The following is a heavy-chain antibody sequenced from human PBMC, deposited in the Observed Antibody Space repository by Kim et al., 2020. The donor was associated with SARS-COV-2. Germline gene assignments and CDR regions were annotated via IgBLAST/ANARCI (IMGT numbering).Heavy chain of an antibody. CDR3: TTYYYDGSVRPH. D-gene: IGHD3-22*01. Sequence: DYAAAVKGRFTISRDDSKNTLYLQMKSLKTDDTGVYYCTTYYYDGSVRPHWGQGTLVTVSS. J-gene: IGHJ4*02. V-gene: IGHV3-15*01.